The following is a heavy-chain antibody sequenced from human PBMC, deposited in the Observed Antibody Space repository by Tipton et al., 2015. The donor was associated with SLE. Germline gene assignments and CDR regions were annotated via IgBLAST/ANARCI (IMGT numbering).Heavy chain of an antibody. CDR1: GGSFSGYY. CDR2: INHSGST. J-gene: IGHJ4*01. V-gene: IGHV4-34*01. CDR3: ARGELWIRTFDY. Sequence: TLSLTCAVYGGSFSGYYWSWIRQPPGKGLEWIGEINHSGSTNYNPSLKSLVTISVDTAKNQFYLKLSSVTAADTAVYYCARGELWIRTFDYWGHGTLVTVSS. D-gene: IGHD7-27*01.